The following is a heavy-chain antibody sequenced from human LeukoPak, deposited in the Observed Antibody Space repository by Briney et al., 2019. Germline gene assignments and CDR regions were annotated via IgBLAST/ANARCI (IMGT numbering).Heavy chain of an antibody. CDR1: GYTFTDYY. D-gene: IGHD3-9*01. CDR3: ARRRQYYDILTGYYLMDFDY. CDR2: ISAYNGNT. J-gene: IGHJ4*02. V-gene: IGHV1-18*04. Sequence: ASVRVSCKASGYTFTDYYMHWVRQAPGQGLEWMGWISAYNGNTNYAQKLQGRVTMTTDTSTSTAYMELRSLRSDDTAVYYCARRRQYYDILTGYYLMDFDYWGQGTLVTVSS.